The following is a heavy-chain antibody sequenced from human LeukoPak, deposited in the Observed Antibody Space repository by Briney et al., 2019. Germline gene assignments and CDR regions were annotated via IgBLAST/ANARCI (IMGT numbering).Heavy chain of an antibody. CDR3: ARDSSSSLNWFDP. J-gene: IGHJ5*02. CDR1: GFTFSDYY. CDR2: ISSSGSTI. D-gene: IGHD6-13*01. V-gene: IGHV3-11*01. Sequence: PGGSLRLSCAASGFTFSDYYMSWIRQAPGKGLEWVSYISSSGSTIYYADSVKGRFTISRDNAKNSLYLQMNSLRAEDTAVYYCARDSSSSLNWFDPWGQGTLVTVSS.